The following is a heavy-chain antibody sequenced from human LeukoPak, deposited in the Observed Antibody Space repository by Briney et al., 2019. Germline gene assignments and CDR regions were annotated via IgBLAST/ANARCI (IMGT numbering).Heavy chain of an antibody. Sequence: GASVKVSCKASGYTFTSYDINWVRQATGQGLEWMGWMNPNSGNTGYAQKFQGRVTITRNTSISTAYMELSSLRSEDTAVYYCATVEREYFDTSGYYNYWGQGTLVTVSS. V-gene: IGHV1-8*03. D-gene: IGHD3-22*01. J-gene: IGHJ4*02. CDR2: MNPNSGNT. CDR3: ATVEREYFDTSGYYNY. CDR1: GYTFTSYD.